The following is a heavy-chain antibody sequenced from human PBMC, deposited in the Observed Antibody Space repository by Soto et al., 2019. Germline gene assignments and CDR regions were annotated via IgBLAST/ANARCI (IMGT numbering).Heavy chain of an antibody. D-gene: IGHD2-21*01. V-gene: IGHV4-30-4*01. J-gene: IGHJ4*02. CDR3: ASGLSGDKVDQ. CDR1: GGSISDGAYY. CDR2: IYDSGNT. Sequence: QVQLQESGPGLVKPSQTLSLTCTVSGGSISDGAYYWSWIRQPPGKGLEWIGHIYDSGNTYNNPSLKSRLTISVDTSKNHFPLNLNSVTAADTAVYYCASGLSGDKVDQWRQGTLVTVSS.